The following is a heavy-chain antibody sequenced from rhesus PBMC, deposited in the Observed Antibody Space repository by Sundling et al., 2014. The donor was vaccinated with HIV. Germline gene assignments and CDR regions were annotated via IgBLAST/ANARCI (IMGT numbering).Heavy chain of an antibody. CDR1: GDSISGYYY. D-gene: IGHD3-28*01. J-gene: IGHJ6*01. CDR3: ARDRDSGYYTSYNYGLDS. CDR2: IYGNSVNT. V-gene: IGHV4-73*01. Sequence: QVNLQQWGEGLVKPSETLSLTCSVYGDSISGYYYWTWIRQPPGKGLEWIGYIYGNSVNTNYNPSLRTRVTISKDTSKNQFSLKLSSLTAADTAVYYCARDRDSGYYTSYNYGLDSWGQGSSSPSPQ.